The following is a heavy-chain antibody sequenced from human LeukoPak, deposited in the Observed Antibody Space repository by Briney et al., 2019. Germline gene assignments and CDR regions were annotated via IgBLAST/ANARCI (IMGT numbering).Heavy chain of an antibody. CDR1: GGSIRSSNYY. J-gene: IGHJ5*02. D-gene: IGHD3-16*01. CDR3: ARLMIPHRCFDP. V-gene: IGHV4-39*01. CDR2: MYSGGST. Sequence: SETLSLTCTVSGGSIRSSNYYWGWLRQPPVKGLEWIGSMYSGGSTYYNPSLKSRVTISIDTSKNQFSLKLSSATAADTAVYYCARLMIPHRCFDPWGQGTLVTVSS.